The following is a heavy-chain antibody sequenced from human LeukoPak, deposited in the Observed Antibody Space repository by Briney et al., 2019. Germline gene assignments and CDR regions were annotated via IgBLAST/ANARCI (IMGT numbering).Heavy chain of an antibody. V-gene: IGHV3-30-3*01. D-gene: IGHD1-7*01. CDR3: AKDERNWNYNLASQTYD. CDR2: ISYDGSIT. J-gene: IGHJ4*02. Sequence: GGSLRLSCAASEFSFNNFAMYWVRQAPGKGLEWLAVISYDGSITYYADSVKGRFTVSRDNSKNTLYLQMSSLRAEDTAVYYCAKDERNWNYNLASQTYDWGQGTLVTVSS. CDR1: EFSFNNFA.